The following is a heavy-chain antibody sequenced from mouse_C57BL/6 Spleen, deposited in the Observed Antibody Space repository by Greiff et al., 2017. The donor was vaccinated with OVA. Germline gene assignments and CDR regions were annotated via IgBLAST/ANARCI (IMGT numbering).Heavy chain of an antibody. CDR1: GYSITSGYY. V-gene: IGHV3-6*01. CDR3: ARGGWDYEGYAMDY. CDR2: ISYDGSN. Sequence: EVKLQESGPGLVKPSQSLSLTCSVTGYSITSGYYWNWIRQFPGNKLEWMGYISYDGSNNYNPSLKNRISITRDTSKNQFFLKLNSVTTEDTATYYGARGGWDYEGYAMDYWGQGTSVTVSS. J-gene: IGHJ4*01. D-gene: IGHD2-4*01.